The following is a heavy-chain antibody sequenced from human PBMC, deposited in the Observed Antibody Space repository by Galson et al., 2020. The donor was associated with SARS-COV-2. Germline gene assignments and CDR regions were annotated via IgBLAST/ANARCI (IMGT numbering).Heavy chain of an antibody. CDR3: AKLAEGRRTSEDY. CDR2: VSDSGSA. Sequence: ETSETLSLTCTVTRGSISGHYWSWIRQPPGKGLEWLGYVSDSGSANYNPSLKSQVTISLDTPKKQFSLKVKSATAADTAVYYCAKLAEGRRTSEDYWGQGTLVTVSS. V-gene: IGHV4-59*08. J-gene: IGHJ4*02. D-gene: IGHD3-3*02. CDR1: RGSISGHY.